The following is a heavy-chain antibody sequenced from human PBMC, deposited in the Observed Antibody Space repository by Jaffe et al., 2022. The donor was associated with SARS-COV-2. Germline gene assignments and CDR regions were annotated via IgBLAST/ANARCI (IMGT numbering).Heavy chain of an antibody. Sequence: EVQLLESGGGLVQPGGSLRLSCAASGFTFSSYAMSWVRQAPGKGLEWVSAISGSGGSTYYADSVKGRFTISRDNSKNTLYLQMNSLRAEDTAVYYCAKGRTPNGGDYGTFWYFDLWGRGTLVTVSS. J-gene: IGHJ2*01. V-gene: IGHV3-23*01. D-gene: IGHD4-17*01. CDR3: AKGRTPNGGDYGTFWYFDL. CDR1: GFTFSSYA. CDR2: ISGSGGST.